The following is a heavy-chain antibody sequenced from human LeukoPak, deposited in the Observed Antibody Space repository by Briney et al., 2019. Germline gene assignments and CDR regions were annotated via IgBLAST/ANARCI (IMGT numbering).Heavy chain of an antibody. CDR1: GESLSGYH. Sequence: SETLSLTCAVYGESLSGYHWSWIRQPPGNGLEWIGEINYSGSTNYNPFLKSRVTISLDTSKNQFSLKLSSVTAADTAIYYCARGNLEWAAGTRWFDPWGQGTLVTVSS. CDR3: ARGNLEWAAGTRWFDP. D-gene: IGHD6-13*01. CDR2: INYSGST. V-gene: IGHV4-34*01. J-gene: IGHJ5*02.